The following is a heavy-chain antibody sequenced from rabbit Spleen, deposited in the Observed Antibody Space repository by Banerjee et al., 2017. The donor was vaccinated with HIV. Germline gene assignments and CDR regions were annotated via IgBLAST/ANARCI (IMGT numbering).Heavy chain of an antibody. CDR3: ARNYVDVDWTINL. D-gene: IGHD2-1*01. J-gene: IGHJ4*01. CDR2: IHYGDGST. Sequence: QEQLVESGGGLVQPEGSLTLTCTASGFSFSSNYWICWVRQAPGKGLEWIGCIHYGDGSTYYARWAKGRFTLSKTSTTVTLQMTSLTGADTATYFCARNYVDVDWTINLWGPGTLVTVS. CDR1: GFSFSSNYW. V-gene: IGHV1S45*01.